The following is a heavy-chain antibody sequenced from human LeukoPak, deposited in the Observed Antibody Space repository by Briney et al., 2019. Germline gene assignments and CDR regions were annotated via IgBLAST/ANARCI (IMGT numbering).Heavy chain of an antibody. Sequence: SETLSLTCTVSGGSISSSSYYWGWIRQPPGKGLEWIGSIYYSGSTYYNPSLKSRVTISVDTSKNQFSLKLSSVTAADTAVYYCARRHSAHIVVVTAIRSWFDPWGQGTLVTVSS. CDR2: IYYSGST. CDR1: GGSISSSSYY. V-gene: IGHV4-39*07. D-gene: IGHD2-21*02. CDR3: ARRHSAHIVVVTAIRSWFDP. J-gene: IGHJ5*02.